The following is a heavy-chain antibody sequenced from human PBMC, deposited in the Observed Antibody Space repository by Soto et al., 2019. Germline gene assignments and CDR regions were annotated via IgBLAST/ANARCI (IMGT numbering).Heavy chain of an antibody. V-gene: IGHV4-61*08. Sequence: PSETLSLTCTVSGGSISSGGYYWGWIRQPPGKGLEWVGYIYYNGRTSYNPSLNTRVTMSVDTSKNQFSLKLTSVTAADTAVYYCARDLFRGYSLAYWDQGALVTVSS. CDR3: ARDLFRGYSLAY. J-gene: IGHJ4*02. CDR2: IYYNGRT. CDR1: GGSISSGGYY. D-gene: IGHD2-21*01.